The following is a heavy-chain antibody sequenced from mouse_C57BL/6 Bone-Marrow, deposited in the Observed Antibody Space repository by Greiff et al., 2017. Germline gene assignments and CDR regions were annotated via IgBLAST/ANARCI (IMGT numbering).Heavy chain of an antibody. Sequence: VQRVESGAELARPGASVKLSCKASGYTFTSYGISWVKQRTGQGLEWIGEIYPRSGNTYYNEKFKGKATLTADKSSSTAYMELRSLTSEDSAVYFCARGGNYRAWFAYWGQGTLVTVSA. D-gene: IGHD2-1*01. CDR3: ARGGNYRAWFAY. CDR1: GYTFTSYG. CDR2: IYPRSGNT. V-gene: IGHV1-81*01. J-gene: IGHJ3*01.